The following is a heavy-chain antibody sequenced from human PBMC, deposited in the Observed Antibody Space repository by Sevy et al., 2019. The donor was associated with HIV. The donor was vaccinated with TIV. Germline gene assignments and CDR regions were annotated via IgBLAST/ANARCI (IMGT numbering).Heavy chain of an antibody. V-gene: IGHV1-18*01. J-gene: IGHJ4*02. CDR2: IGVNNGKT. CDR1: GYNFNTYG. CDR3: ARDSYYYDMHSSYRPPDY. Sequence: ASVKVSCKASGYNFNTYGITWVRQAPGQGLEWMGWIGVNNGKTNSAAILQARISMTADTSTSTVYMELRTLTSDDTAIYFCARDSYYYDMHSSYRPPDYWGQGTLVTVSS. D-gene: IGHD3-22*01.